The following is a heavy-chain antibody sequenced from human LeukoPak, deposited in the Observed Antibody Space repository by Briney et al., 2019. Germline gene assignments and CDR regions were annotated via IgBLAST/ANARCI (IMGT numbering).Heavy chain of an antibody. D-gene: IGHD3-3*01. CDR3: ARSYDFWSGFYSPIDY. J-gene: IGHJ4*02. CDR1: GFTFSSYS. V-gene: IGHV3-48*04. Sequence: GGSLRLSCAASGFTFSSYSMNWVRQAPGKGLEWVSYISSSSSTIYYADSVKGRFTISRDNAKNSLYLQMNSLRAEDTAVYYCARSYDFWSGFYSPIDYWGQGTLVTVSS. CDR2: ISSSSSTI.